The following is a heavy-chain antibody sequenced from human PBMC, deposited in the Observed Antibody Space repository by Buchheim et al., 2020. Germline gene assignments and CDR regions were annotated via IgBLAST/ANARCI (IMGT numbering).Heavy chain of an antibody. D-gene: IGHD2-21*02. CDR2: ISSSSSYI. CDR1: GFTFSSYS. CDR3: ASIRTGDLYYFDY. J-gene: IGHJ4*02. V-gene: IGHV3-21*01. Sequence: EVQLVESGGGLVKPGGSLRLSCAASGFTFSSYSMNWVRQAPGKGLEWVSSISSSSSYIYYADSVKGRFTISRDNAKNSLYPQMNSLRAEDTAVYYCASIRTGDLYYFDYWGQGTL.